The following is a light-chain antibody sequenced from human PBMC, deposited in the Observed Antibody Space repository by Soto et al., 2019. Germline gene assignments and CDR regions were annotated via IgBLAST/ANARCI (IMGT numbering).Light chain of an antibody. J-gene: IGLJ1*01. V-gene: IGLV2-14*01. Sequence: QSVLTQPASVSGSPGQSITISCTGTSSDVGGNDYVSWYQHHPGKAPKLMIFEVSNRPSGVSNRFSGTKSGNTASLTISGLQAEDEADYYCSSYTSSSTLVFGTGTKLTVL. CDR2: EVS. CDR3: SSYTSSSTLV. CDR1: SSDVGGNDY.